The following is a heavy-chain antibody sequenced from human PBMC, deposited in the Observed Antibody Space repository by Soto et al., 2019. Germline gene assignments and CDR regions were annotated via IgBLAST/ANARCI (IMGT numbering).Heavy chain of an antibody. J-gene: IGHJ4*02. CDR3: ASVDRSGWSAATFDY. D-gene: IGHD6-19*01. V-gene: IGHV1-18*01. Sequence: ASVKVSCKASGYTFTSYGISWVRQAPGQGLEWMGWISAYNGNTNYAQKLQGRVTMTTDTSTSTAYMELRSLRSDDTAVYYCASVDRSGWSAATFDYWGQGTLVTVSS. CDR2: ISAYNGNT. CDR1: GYTFTSYG.